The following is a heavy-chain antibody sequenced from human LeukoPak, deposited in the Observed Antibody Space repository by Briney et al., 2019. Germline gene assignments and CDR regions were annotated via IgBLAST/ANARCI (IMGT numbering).Heavy chain of an antibody. J-gene: IGHJ4*02. CDR2: INYSGST. D-gene: IGHD1-26*01. V-gene: IGHV4-59*11. CDR1: GGSISSHH. CDR3: ARDIKEVGATLYFDY. Sequence: SETLSHTCTVSGGSISSHHWSWIRQTPGKGLEYIGQINYSGSTYYNPSLKTRVTLSIDTSKNQFSLKLNSVTAADTAVYYCARDIKEVGATLYFDYWGQGTLVTVSS.